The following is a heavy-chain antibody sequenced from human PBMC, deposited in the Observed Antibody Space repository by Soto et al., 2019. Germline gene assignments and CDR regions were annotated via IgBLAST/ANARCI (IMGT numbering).Heavy chain of an antibody. CDR2: ISGSGGST. J-gene: IGHJ4*02. CDR3: AKDRSSGWAFDY. CDR1: GFTFSSYA. V-gene: IGHV3-23*01. Sequence: SLRLSCAASGFTFSSYAMSWVRQAPGKGLEWVSAISGSGGSTYYADSVKGRFTISRDNSKNTLYLQMNSLRAEDTAVYYCAKDRSSGWAFDYWGQGTLVTVSS. D-gene: IGHD6-19*01.